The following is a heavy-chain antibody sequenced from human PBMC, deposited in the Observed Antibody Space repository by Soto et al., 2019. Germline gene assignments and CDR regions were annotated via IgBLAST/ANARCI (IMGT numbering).Heavy chain of an antibody. D-gene: IGHD5-18*01. J-gene: IGHJ4*02. V-gene: IGHV3-66*01. CDR3: ASRIHSFVAYDF. CDR2: IYTDGRT. CDR1: GFTVSSNY. Sequence: EVQLVESGGGLVQPGGSLRLTCAASGFTVSSNYMSWVRQAPGKGLEWVSIIYTDGRTYYADSVKGRFTLSRDDSKHTLYLQLNSLRVEDTSLYYRASRIHSFVAYDFWGPGTLVTVSS.